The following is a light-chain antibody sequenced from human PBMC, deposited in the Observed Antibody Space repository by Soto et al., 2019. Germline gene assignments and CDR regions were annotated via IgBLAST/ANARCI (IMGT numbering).Light chain of an antibody. Sequence: QSVLTQPASVSGSPGQSITISCTGTSSDVGSYNLVSWYQQHPGKAPKLMIYEGSKRPSGVSNRFSGSKSDNTASLTISGLQAEDEADYYCCSYAGSSTRFGGGTKVTVL. V-gene: IGLV2-23*01. CDR2: EGS. CDR1: SSDVGSYNL. J-gene: IGLJ2*01. CDR3: CSYAGSSTR.